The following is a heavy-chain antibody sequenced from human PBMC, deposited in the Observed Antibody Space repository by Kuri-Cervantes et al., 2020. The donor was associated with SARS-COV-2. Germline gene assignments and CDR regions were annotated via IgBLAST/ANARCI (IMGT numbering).Heavy chain of an antibody. Sequence: LSLTCTASGFTFGDYAMSWFRQAPGKGLEWVGFIRSKAYGGTTEYAASVKGRFTISRDDSKSIAYLQMNSLKTEDTAVYHCTRDRKLWSPGPLLFDYWGQGTLVTDSS. CDR1: GFTFGDYA. CDR2: IRSKAYGGTT. V-gene: IGHV3-49*03. CDR3: TRDRKLWSPGPLLFDY. D-gene: IGHD5-18*01. J-gene: IGHJ4*02.